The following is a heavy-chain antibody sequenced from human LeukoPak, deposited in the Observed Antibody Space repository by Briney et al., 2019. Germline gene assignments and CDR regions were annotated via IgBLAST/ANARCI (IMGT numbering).Heavy chain of an antibody. V-gene: IGHV4-39*01. D-gene: IGHD1-1*01. CDR2: IYYSGST. CDR1: GGSISSSSYD. Sequence: PSETLSLTCTVHGGSISSSSYDSGWFRQPPGKGLERIETIYYSGSTYYHRPLHSRLTISVYTSKNQCSLKLSSVTAADTAVYYCARVPGGALNWFDPWGQGTLVTVSS. J-gene: IGHJ5*02. CDR3: ARVPGGALNWFDP.